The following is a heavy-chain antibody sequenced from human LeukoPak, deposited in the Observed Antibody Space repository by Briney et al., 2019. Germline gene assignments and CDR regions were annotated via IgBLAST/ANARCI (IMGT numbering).Heavy chain of an antibody. J-gene: IGHJ6*03. CDR3: ARVGPIRAIFPRGYYMDV. V-gene: IGHV3-11*04. Sequence: PGGSLRLSCAASGFTFSDYYMSWIRQAPGKGLEWVSYISSSGSTIYYADSVKIRFTISRDNATNSLYLQMNSLRAEDTAVYYCARVGPIRAIFPRGYYMDVWGKGTTVTISS. CDR2: ISSSGSTI. D-gene: IGHD3-9*01. CDR1: GFTFSDYY.